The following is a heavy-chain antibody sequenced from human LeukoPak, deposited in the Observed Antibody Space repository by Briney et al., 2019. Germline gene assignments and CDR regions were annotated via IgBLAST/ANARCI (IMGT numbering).Heavy chain of an antibody. D-gene: IGHD2-21*02. CDR3: AKDVSVVTAKNAFDV. CDR1: GFTFSSYT. Sequence: GALRLSCAASGFTFSSYTMNWVRQAPGKGLEWVSSITGRSDYIYYADSVKGRFTISRDNAKSFLYLQMNSLRAEDTALYYCAKDVSVVTAKNAFDVWGQGTMVTVSS. CDR2: ITGRSDYI. J-gene: IGHJ3*01. V-gene: IGHV3-21*04.